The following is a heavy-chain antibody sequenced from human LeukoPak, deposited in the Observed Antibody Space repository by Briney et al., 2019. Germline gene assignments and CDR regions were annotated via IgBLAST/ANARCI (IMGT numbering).Heavy chain of an antibody. J-gene: IGHJ5*02. CDR2: IFYSGSA. CDR3: ARDPGLGP. Sequence: SETLSLTCTVSGGSISSYYWNLIRQPPGKGLEWIGYIFYSGSANYNPSLKSRVTISVDTSKNQFSLKLSSVTAADTAVYYCARDPGLGPWGQGTLVTVSS. CDR1: GGSISSYY. V-gene: IGHV4-59*01.